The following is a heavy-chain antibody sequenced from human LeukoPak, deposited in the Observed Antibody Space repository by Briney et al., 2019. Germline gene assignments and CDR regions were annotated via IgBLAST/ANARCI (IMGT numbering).Heavy chain of an antibody. CDR2: IYYSGST. V-gene: IGHV4-59*01. CDR1: GGSISSYY. CDR3: ARRGAYWYFDI. D-gene: IGHD3-16*01. Sequence: SETLSLTCTVSGGSISSYYWSWIRQPPGKGLEWIGYIYYSGSTNYNPSLKSRVTISVDTSKNQFSLKLSSVTAADTAVYYCARRGAYWYFDIWGRGTLVTVSS. J-gene: IGHJ2*01.